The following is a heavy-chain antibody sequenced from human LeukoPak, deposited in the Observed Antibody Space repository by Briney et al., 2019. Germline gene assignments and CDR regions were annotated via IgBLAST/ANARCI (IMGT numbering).Heavy chain of an antibody. D-gene: IGHD3-10*01. CDR1: GGSISSGGYS. V-gene: IGHV4-30-2*01. CDR2: IYHSGST. CDR3: ARAKNYYGSGSYRNWFDP. J-gene: IGHJ5*02. Sequence: SQTLSLTCAVSGGSISSGGYSWSWIRQPPGKGLEWIGYIYHSGSTYYNPSLKSRVTISVDRSKNQFSLKLSSVTAADTAVYYCARAKNYYGSGSYRNWFDPWGQGTLVTVSS.